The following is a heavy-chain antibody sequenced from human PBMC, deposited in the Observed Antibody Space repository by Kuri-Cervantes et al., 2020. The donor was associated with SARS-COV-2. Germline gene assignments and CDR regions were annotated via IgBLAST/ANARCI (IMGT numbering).Heavy chain of an antibody. Sequence: SDTLSLTFTVSGGSISSSSYYWGWIRQPPGKGLEWIGSIFYRGSTYYNPSLKSRVTISVDTSKNQFSLKLSSVTAADTAVYYCARDRGRIAAAGIGWYDPWGQGTLVTVSS. D-gene: IGHD6-13*01. CDR2: IFYRGST. V-gene: IGHV4-39*07. CDR3: ARDRGRIAAAGIGWYDP. CDR1: GGSISSSSYY. J-gene: IGHJ5*02.